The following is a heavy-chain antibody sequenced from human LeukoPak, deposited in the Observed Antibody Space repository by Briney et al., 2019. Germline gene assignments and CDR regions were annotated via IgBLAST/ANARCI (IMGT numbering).Heavy chain of an antibody. CDR2: IYPGDSDT. V-gene: IGHV5-51*01. CDR1: GYSFTNYW. Sequence: GESLKISCKGSGYSFTNYWIGWVRQMPGKGLEWMGVIYPGDSDTRYSPSFQGQVTISADKSITTAYLQWDSLKASDTAMYYCARLDYVWGSYDYWGQGTLVTVSS. J-gene: IGHJ4*02. CDR3: ARLDYVWGSYDY. D-gene: IGHD3-16*01.